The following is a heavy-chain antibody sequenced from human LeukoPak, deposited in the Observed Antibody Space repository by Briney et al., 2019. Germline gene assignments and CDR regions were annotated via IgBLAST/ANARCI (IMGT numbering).Heavy chain of an antibody. D-gene: IGHD6-13*01. J-gene: IGHJ5*02. Sequence: SETLSLTCTVSGYSISSGYYWGWIRQPPGKGLEWIGSIYHSGSTYYNPSLKSRVTISVDTSKNQFSLKLSSVTAADTAVYYCAGYSNSWLGWFDPWGQGTLVTVSS. CDR1: GYSISSGYY. V-gene: IGHV4-38-2*02. CDR2: IYHSGST. CDR3: AGYSNSWLGWFDP.